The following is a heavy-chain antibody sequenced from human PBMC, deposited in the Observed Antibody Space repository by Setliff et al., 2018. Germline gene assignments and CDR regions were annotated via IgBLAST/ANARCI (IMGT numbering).Heavy chain of an antibody. D-gene: IGHD1-26*01. J-gene: IGHJ4*02. Sequence: ASVKVSCKTSGYTFSNFYMYWVRQAPGQGLECMGIINIGGGSTSLPQKFQDRVAMTRDTSTSTVYSELSSLRSEATAVYYCVRAGMASVGRKGVFEYWGQGTLVTVSS. CDR2: INIGGGST. V-gene: IGHV1-46*01. CDR1: GYTFSNFY. CDR3: VRAGMASVGRKGVFEY.